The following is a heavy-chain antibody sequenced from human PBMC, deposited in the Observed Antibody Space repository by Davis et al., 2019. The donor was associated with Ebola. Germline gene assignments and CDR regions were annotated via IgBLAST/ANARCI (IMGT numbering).Heavy chain of an antibody. Sequence: PGGSLRLSCTASGVSISRHYWSWIRQPPGKRLEWFGSIYYTGSAYYNSSLASRATISVDTSKNQFSLKLTSVTAADTAMYYCSERGSSVWGQGTLVTVSS. D-gene: IGHD3-10*01. V-gene: IGHV4-59*03. J-gene: IGHJ4*02. CDR2: IYYTGSA. CDR3: SERGSSV. CDR1: GVSISRHY.